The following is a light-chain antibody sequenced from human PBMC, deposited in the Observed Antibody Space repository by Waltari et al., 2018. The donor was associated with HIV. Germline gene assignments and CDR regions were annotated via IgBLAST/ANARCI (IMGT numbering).Light chain of an antibody. CDR2: SNN. V-gene: IGLV1-44*01. Sequence: QSVLTQPPSASGTPGQRVTISCSGSSSNIGSNTLNWYQQLPGTAPKLLIYSNNQLPSGVPDRFSGSKSGTSASLVISGLQSEDEADYYCAAWDDSLNGVVFGGGTKLTVL. J-gene: IGLJ2*01. CDR3: AAWDDSLNGVV. CDR1: SSNIGSNT.